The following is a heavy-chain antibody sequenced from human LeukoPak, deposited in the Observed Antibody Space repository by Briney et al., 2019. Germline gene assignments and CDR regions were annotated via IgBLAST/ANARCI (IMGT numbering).Heavy chain of an antibody. V-gene: IGHV4-39*01. CDR3: ARREGTATFDH. CDR1: GGSISSSSYY. CDR2: IYESGGH. J-gene: IGHJ4*02. Sequence: PSETLSLTCTVSGGSISSSSYYWGCIRQPQGNGRGWIRDIYESGGHYHHPHLQSRVTISVDTSKNQSYLKLSSVTAADTAVYYCARREGTATFDHGGQGTGVTVSS. D-gene: IGHD5-18*01.